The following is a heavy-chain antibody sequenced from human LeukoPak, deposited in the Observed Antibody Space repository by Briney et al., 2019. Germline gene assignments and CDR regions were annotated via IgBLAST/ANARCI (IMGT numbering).Heavy chain of an antibody. J-gene: IGHJ4*02. D-gene: IGHD3-22*01. CDR3: ARDPLYYDSIGY. V-gene: IGHV1-69*06. CDR2: IIPIFGTA. CDR1: GYTFTSYY. Sequence: ASVKVSCKASGYTFTSYYMDWVRQAPGQGLEWMGGIIPIFGTANYAQKFQGRVTITADKSTSTAYMELSSLRSEDTAVYYCARDPLYYDSIGYWGQGTLVTVSS.